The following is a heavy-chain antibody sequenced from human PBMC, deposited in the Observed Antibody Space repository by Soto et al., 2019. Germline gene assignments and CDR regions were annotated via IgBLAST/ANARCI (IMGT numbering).Heavy chain of an antibody. V-gene: IGHV3-48*01. CDR2: ISSSSSTI. D-gene: IGHD3-16*01. Sequence: GGSLRLSCAASGFTFSSYSMNWVRQAPGKGLEWVSYISSSSSTIYYADSVKGRFTISRDNAKNSLYLQMNSLRAEDTAVYSCARDPPYMITFGGVNSSYDYWGQGTLVTVSS. CDR3: ARDPPYMITFGGVNSSYDY. J-gene: IGHJ4*02. CDR1: GFTFSSYS.